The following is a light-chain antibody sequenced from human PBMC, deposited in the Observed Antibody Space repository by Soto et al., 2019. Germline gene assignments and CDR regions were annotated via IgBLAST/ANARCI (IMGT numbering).Light chain of an antibody. J-gene: IGKJ2*01. CDR1: QSVNNY. V-gene: IGKV3-20*01. CDR3: QQFRSSPT. Sequence: EIVLTQSPGTLSLSPGERATLSCRASQSVNNYLVWFQQRPGQAPRLPIYDASNRATGIPDRFSGSGSGTDFTLTISRLEPEDFAVYYCQQFRSSPTFGQGTKLEIK. CDR2: DAS.